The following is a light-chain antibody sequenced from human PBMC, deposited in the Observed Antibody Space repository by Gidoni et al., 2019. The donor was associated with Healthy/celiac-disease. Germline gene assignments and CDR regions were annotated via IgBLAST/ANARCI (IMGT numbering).Light chain of an antibody. CDR1: QSVSSY. Sequence: EIVLTQSPATLSLSPGERATLSCRASQSVSSYLAWYQQKPGQAPRLLIYDASNRATGIPARFSGSGSETDFTLTISSLEPEDFAVYYCQQRSNWSGFTFGPGTKVDIK. CDR3: QQRSNWSGFT. V-gene: IGKV3-11*01. CDR2: DAS. J-gene: IGKJ3*01.